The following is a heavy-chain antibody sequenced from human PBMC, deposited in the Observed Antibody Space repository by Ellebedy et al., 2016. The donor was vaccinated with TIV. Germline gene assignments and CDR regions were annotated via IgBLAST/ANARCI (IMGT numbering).Heavy chain of an antibody. J-gene: IGHJ6*02. Sequence: GESLKISCEGSGYSFTIYWIGWVRQMPGKGLEWMGIIYPADSDIRYSPSFQGQVTISADKSISTAYLQWSILKASDTAMYYCARHGPGIAVAGTDYYYYGMDVWGQGTTVTVSS. CDR1: GYSFTIYW. D-gene: IGHD6-19*01. V-gene: IGHV5-51*01. CDR3: ARHGPGIAVAGTDYYYYGMDV. CDR2: IYPADSDI.